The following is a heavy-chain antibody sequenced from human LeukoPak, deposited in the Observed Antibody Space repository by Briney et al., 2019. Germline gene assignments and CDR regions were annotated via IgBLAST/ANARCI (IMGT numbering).Heavy chain of an antibody. CDR2: IHYSGST. D-gene: IGHD2-15*01. Sequence: PSGTLSLTCSVSGGSISSSSSYWGWIRRPPGKGLEWIATIHYSGSTNYNPSLKSRVTISVDTSKNQFSLKLSSVTAADTAVYYCARVDVVVVAARPYYYGMDVWGQGTTVTVSS. CDR3: ARVDVVVVAARPYYYGMDV. V-gene: IGHV4-39*07. CDR1: GGSISSSSSY. J-gene: IGHJ6*02.